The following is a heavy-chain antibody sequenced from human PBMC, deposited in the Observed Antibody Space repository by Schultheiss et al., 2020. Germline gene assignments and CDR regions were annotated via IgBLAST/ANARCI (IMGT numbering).Heavy chain of an antibody. CDR3: ARDAGSSSIYYYYYGMDV. D-gene: IGHD6-6*01. Sequence: GGSLRLSCAASGFPFSSYPLSWVRQAPGKGLEWVAVIWYDGSNKYYADSVKGRFTISRDNSKNTLYLQMNSLRAEDTAVYYCARDAGSSSIYYYYYGMDVWGQGTTVTVSS. V-gene: IGHV3-33*08. J-gene: IGHJ6*02. CDR2: IWYDGSNK. CDR1: GFPFSSYP.